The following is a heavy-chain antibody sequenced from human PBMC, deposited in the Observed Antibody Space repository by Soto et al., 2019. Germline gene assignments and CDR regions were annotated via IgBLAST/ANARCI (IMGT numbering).Heavy chain of an antibody. D-gene: IGHD6-13*01. J-gene: IGHJ3*02. CDR3: AKRVYSSSWYMAFDI. CDR2: ISYDGSNK. V-gene: IGHV3-30*18. CDR1: GFTFSNYG. Sequence: QVQLVESGGGVVQPGRSLRLSCAASGFTFSNYGMHWVRQAPGKGLEWVAVISYDGSNKYYADSVKGRFTISRDNSKNTLYLEMNRLRAEGKGVYYCAKRVYSSSWYMAFDIWGQGTMVTVSS.